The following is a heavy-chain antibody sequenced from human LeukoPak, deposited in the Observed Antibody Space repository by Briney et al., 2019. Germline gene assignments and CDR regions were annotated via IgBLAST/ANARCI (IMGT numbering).Heavy chain of an antibody. CDR2: IKSYTDGGTI. J-gene: IGHJ3*02. CDR1: GLNFNNAW. D-gene: IGHD3-10*01. Sequence: PGGSLRLSCSTSGLNFNNAWMSWVRQAPGKGLEWIGRIKSYTDGGTIDYAAPVKDRFIISRDDSKNTLYLEINRLRTEDTAIYYCLTVPGAWAPIWGQGTMVTVSS. V-gene: IGHV3-15*01. CDR3: LTVPGAWAPI.